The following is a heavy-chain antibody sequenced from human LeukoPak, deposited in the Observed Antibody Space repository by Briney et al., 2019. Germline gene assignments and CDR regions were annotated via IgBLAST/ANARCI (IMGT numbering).Heavy chain of an antibody. Sequence: ASGTISCKASGYTFFTAYHMHWVRPAPGQGLEWMGVINPRGGATTYAQKFQGRVTMTTDTSTSTVYMQLSSLRSEDTAVYYCARLAAPGTSSDYWGQGTLVTVSS. J-gene: IGHJ4*02. CDR3: ARLAAPGTSSDY. D-gene: IGHD6-13*01. V-gene: IGHV1-46*01. CDR1: GYTFFTAYH. CDR2: INPRGGAT.